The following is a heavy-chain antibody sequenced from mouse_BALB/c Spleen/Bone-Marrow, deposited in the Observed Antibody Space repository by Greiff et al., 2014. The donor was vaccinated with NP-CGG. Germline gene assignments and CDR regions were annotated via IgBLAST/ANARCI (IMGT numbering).Heavy chain of an antibody. CDR3: ARRRDYDYFDY. J-gene: IGHJ2*01. Sequence: EVMLVESGGDLVKPGGSLKLSCAASGFTFSNYGMSWVRQTPDKRLEWVATISNGGTYTFYPDSVKGRFTISRDNTKNTLTLQMTSLKSEDTAMYYCARRRDYDYFDYWGQGTILTVSS. CDR2: ISNGGTYT. V-gene: IGHV5-6*02. CDR1: GFTFSNYG. D-gene: IGHD2-4*01.